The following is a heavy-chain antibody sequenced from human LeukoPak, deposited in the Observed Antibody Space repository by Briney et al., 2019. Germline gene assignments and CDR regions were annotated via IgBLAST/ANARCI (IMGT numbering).Heavy chain of an antibody. Sequence: GGSLRLSCAASGFTFSSYAMSWARQAPGKGLEWVSAISGSGGSTYYADSVKGRFTISRDNSKNTLYLQMNSLRAEDTAVYYCAKGENYYDSSGEEDAFDIWGQGTMVTVSS. CDR1: GFTFSSYA. CDR3: AKGENYYDSSGEEDAFDI. J-gene: IGHJ3*02. CDR2: ISGSGGST. V-gene: IGHV3-23*01. D-gene: IGHD3-22*01.